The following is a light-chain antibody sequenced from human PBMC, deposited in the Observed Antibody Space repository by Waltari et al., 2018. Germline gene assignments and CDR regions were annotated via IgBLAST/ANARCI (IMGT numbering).Light chain of an antibody. CDR2: DVN. V-gene: IGLV3-19*01. CDR1: SLRNYY. Sequence: SSELTQDPAVSVALGQTVRITCQGDSLRNYYPSWCQQHPGKAPKLMIYDVNNRPSGVSNRFPGSKSGNTASLTISGLQTEDEADYYCSSYSTSGTWVFGGGTKLAVL. CDR3: SSYSTSGTWV. J-gene: IGLJ3*02.